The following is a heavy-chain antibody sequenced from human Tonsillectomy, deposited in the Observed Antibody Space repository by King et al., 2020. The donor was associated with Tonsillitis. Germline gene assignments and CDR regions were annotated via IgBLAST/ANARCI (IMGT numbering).Heavy chain of an antibody. V-gene: IGHV4-39*01. D-gene: IGHD1-26*01. CDR3: ARPIFSGRYQSNWYFDL. Sequence: QLQESGPGLVKPSETLSLTCTVSGGSISRSSYYWGWVRQPPRKGLEWIGNIYYSGGTYYNPSLKSRVTISADTAQNQFSLKLSSVTAADTAVYYCARPIFSGRYQSNWYFDLWGRGTLVTVSS. CDR1: GGSISRSSYY. J-gene: IGHJ2*01. CDR2: IYYSGGT.